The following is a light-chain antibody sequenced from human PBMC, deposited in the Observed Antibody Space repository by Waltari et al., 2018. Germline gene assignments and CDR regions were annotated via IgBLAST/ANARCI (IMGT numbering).Light chain of an antibody. CDR1: RSDVGGYTY. CDR2: DVS. Sequence: QSALTQPRSVSGSPGQSVTISCTVTRSDVGGYTYVSWYQQPPGKAPKLMIYDVSKRPSGVPDRFSGSKSGNTASLTISGLQAEDEADYYCCSYAGSYVVFGGGTKLTVL. CDR3: CSYAGSYVV. V-gene: IGLV2-11*01. J-gene: IGLJ2*01.